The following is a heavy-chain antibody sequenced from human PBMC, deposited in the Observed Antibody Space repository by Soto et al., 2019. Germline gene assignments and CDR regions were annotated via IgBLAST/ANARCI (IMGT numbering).Heavy chain of an antibody. V-gene: IGHV3-33*01. J-gene: IGHJ6*02. CDR2: VWYDGSNK. CDR1: GFTFSSYG. Sequence: QVQLVESGGGVVQPGRSLRLSCAASGFTFSSYGMHWVRQAPGTGLEWVAVVWYDGSNKYYADSVKGRFTISRDNSKHTLYLQMNSLRAEDTAVYYCARDIVVVPAATRYYYSGMDVWCQGTTVTFSS. CDR3: ARDIVVVPAATRYYYSGMDV. D-gene: IGHD2-2*01.